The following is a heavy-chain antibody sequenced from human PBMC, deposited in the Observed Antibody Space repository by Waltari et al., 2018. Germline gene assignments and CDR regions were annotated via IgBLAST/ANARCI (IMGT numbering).Heavy chain of an antibody. V-gene: IGHV4-34*01. CDR3: ARPMWCSSTTCSGPMDV. CDR1: GGSLSNYY. D-gene: IGHD2-2*01. CDR2: IDRSGRT. J-gene: IGHJ6*02. Sequence: QVQLQQWGAGLLKPSETLSLTCAVYGGSLSNYYWSWIRQPPGKGLEWIGEIDRSGRTKYNPSLKSRVIISLDTSKNQCSLRLRSVTAADTAIYFCARPMWCSSTTCSGPMDVWGQGTTATVSS.